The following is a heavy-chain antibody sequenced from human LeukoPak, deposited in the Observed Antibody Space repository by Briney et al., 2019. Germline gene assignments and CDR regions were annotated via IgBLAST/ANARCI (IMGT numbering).Heavy chain of an antibody. CDR1: GFTFSSYD. CDR3: AKEGRWLLLGGAFDI. V-gene: IGHV3-30*18. J-gene: IGHJ3*02. CDR2: ISSDENNK. Sequence: GRSLRLSCAASGFTFSSYDMHWVRQAPGKGLEWVSVISSDENNKYYADSVKGRFTISRDNSKNTLYLQMSSLRPEDTAVYYCAKEGRWLLLGGAFDIWGQGTMVTVSS. D-gene: IGHD5-24*01.